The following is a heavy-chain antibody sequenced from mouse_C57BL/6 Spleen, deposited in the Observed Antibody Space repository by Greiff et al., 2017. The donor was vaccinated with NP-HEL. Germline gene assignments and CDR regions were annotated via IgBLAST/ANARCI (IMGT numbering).Heavy chain of an antibody. CDR1: GYTFTSYW. V-gene: IGHV1-61*01. J-gene: IGHJ1*03. CDR2: IYPSDSET. CDR3: VRESYNGSSWYFDV. D-gene: IGHD1-1*01. Sequence: QVQLQQPGAELVRPGSSVKLSCKASGYTFTSYWMDWVKQRPGQGLEWIGNIYPSDSETHYNQKFKDKATLTVDKSSSTAYMQLSSLTSEDSAVYYCVRESYNGSSWYFDVWGTGTTVTVSS.